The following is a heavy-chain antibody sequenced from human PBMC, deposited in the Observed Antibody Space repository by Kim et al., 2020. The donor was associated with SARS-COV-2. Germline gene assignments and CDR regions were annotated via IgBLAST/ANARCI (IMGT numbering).Heavy chain of an antibody. D-gene: IGHD6-13*01. Sequence: PSIKSRVTISVDTSKNQFSLKLSSVTAADTAVYYCARLPGIAAARNWFDPWGQGTLVTVSS. V-gene: IGHV4-39*01. J-gene: IGHJ5*02. CDR3: ARLPGIAAARNWFDP.